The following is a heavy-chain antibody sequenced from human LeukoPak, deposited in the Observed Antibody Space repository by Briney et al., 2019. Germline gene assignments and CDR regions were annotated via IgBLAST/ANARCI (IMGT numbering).Heavy chain of an antibody. CDR1: GYFITSGHY. CDR3: ASNWSDFDY. J-gene: IGHJ4*02. V-gene: IGHV4-38-2*02. CDR2: IYEGETT. D-gene: IGHD1-1*01. Sequence: SETLSLTCTVSGYFITSGHYWGWTRQPPGKGLEWIGSIYEGETTYYNPSLRTRLTISLDTSENQFSLKLSSVTAADTAVYYCASNWSDFDYWGQGILVTVSS.